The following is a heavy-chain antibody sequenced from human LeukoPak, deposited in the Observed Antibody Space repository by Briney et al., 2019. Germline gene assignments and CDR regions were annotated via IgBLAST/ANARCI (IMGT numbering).Heavy chain of an antibody. CDR2: IYYSGST. D-gene: IGHD3-22*01. V-gene: IGHV4-61*08. CDR1: GGSISSGDYY. Sequence: SQTLSLTCTVSGGSISSGDYYWSWIRQPPGKGLEWIGYIYYSGSTNYNPSLKSRVTISVDTSKNQFSLKLSSVTAADTAVYCAGSSYDSSGYYDYWGQGTLVTVSS. CDR3: AGSSYDSSGYYDY. J-gene: IGHJ4*02.